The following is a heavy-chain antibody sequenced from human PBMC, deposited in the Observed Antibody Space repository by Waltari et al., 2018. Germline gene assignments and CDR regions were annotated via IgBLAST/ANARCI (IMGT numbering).Heavy chain of an antibody. CDR2: VDPEDGER. CDR3: ATAGDLTVYCSGGSCYDSPFDY. V-gene: IGHV1-69-2*01. D-gene: IGHD2-15*01. Sequence: EVQLVQSGAEVKKPGATVKISCKVSGYTFTDYYLPWVQQAPGKGLEWMGLVDPEDGERIYAEKFQGRGTITADTSTDTAYMELSSLRSEDTAVYYCATAGDLTVYCSGGSCYDSPFDYWGQGTLVTVSS. CDR1: GYTFTDYY. J-gene: IGHJ4*02.